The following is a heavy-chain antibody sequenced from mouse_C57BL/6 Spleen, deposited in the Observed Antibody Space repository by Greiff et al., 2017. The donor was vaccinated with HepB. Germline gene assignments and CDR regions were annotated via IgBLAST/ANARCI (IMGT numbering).Heavy chain of an antibody. CDR2: IYPRSGNT. CDR3: ALYYGYDGYAMDY. CDR1: GYTFTSYG. D-gene: IGHD2-2*01. V-gene: IGHV1-81*01. J-gene: IGHJ4*01. Sequence: VKLMESGAELARPGASVKLSCKASGYTFTSYGISWVKQRTGQGLEWIGEIYPRSGNTYYNEKFKGKATLTADKSSSTAYMELRSLTSEDSAVYVCALYYGYDGYAMDYWGQGTSVTVSS.